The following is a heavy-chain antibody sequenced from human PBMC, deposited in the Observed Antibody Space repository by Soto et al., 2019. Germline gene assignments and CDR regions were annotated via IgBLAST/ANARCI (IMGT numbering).Heavy chain of an antibody. CDR1: GFTFSSYT. CDR2: ISHDGSDK. D-gene: IGHD3-22*01. Sequence: QVQLVESGGGLVQPGRSLRLSCAASGFTFSSYTMHWVRQTPGKGLERVAVISHDGSDKYYADSVKGRFTISRHNSKNTLYLQMNSLRREDTSVYYCAREYSLAVVALGYWGQGILVTVSS. CDR3: AREYSLAVVALGY. V-gene: IGHV3-30*04. J-gene: IGHJ4*02.